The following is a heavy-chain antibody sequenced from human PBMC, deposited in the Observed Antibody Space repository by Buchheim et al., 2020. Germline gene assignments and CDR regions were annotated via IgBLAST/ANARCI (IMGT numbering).Heavy chain of an antibody. CDR2: ITSDGSGT. J-gene: IGHJ5*02. CDR1: GFSFSSYW. D-gene: IGHD6-25*01. Sequence: EVQLVESGGGLVQPGGSLRLSCAASGFSFSSYWMHWVRQAPGRGLVWVSRITSDGSGTGYADSVTGRFTISRDNAKNTLYLQMNSLSPEDTAVYFCARGIAATANPNRFDPWGQGTL. V-gene: IGHV3-74*01. CDR3: ARGIAATANPNRFDP.